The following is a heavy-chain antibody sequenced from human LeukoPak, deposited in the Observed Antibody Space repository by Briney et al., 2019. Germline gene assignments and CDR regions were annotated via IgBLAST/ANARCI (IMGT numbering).Heavy chain of an antibody. CDR3: ARDRRAVFGELGPDAFDI. J-gene: IGHJ3*02. CDR1: GGTFSSYA. CDR2: IIPIFGTA. D-gene: IGHD3-10*01. Sequence: ASVKVSCKASGGTFSSYAISWVRQAPGQGLEWMGGIIPIFGTANYARKFQGRVTITTDESTSTAYMELSSLRSEDTAVYYCARDRRAVFGELGPDAFDIWGQGTMVTVSS. V-gene: IGHV1-69*05.